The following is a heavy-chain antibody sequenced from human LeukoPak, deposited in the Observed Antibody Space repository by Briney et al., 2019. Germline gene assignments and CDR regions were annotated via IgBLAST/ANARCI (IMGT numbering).Heavy chain of an antibody. CDR3: ARDSGTTGEVKFDP. D-gene: IGHD3-10*01. CDR1: GGSISSYY. V-gene: IGHV4-59*12. CDR2: IYYSGTG. J-gene: IGHJ5*02. Sequence: SETLSLTCTVSGGSISSYYWSWIRQPPGKGLEWIGYIYYSGTGNYNPSLKSRVTISVDASNNQFSLRLRFVTAADTAVYYCARDSGTTGEVKFDPWGQGTLVTVSS.